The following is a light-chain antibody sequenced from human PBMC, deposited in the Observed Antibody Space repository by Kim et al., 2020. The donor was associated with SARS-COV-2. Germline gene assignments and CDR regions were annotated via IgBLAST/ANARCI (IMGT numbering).Light chain of an antibody. J-gene: IGLJ2*01. Sequence: SWALGQTARITCGGNNIGSKNVHWYQQKPGQAPVLVIYRDGDRPSGIPERFSGSNSGNTATLTISRAQAGDEADYYCQVWDSSPVIFGGGTQLTVL. CDR3: QVWDSSPVI. CDR2: RDG. V-gene: IGLV3-9*01. CDR1: NIGSKN.